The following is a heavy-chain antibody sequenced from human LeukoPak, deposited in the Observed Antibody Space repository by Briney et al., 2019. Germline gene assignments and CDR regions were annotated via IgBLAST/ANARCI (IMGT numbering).Heavy chain of an antibody. Sequence: SETPSLTCTVSGDSISTYYWSWIRQPPGKGLEWIGYIYSTGGTNYNPSLKSRVTISVDTSKNQFSLRLNSVTAADTAVYYCARVEAYWFDPWGQGTLVTVSS. CDR3: ARVEAYWFDP. CDR2: IYSTGGT. D-gene: IGHD2-21*01. CDR1: GDSISTYY. J-gene: IGHJ5*02. V-gene: IGHV4-59*01.